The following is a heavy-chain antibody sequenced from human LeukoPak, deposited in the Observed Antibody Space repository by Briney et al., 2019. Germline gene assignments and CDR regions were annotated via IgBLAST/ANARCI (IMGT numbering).Heavy chain of an antibody. J-gene: IGHJ5*02. CDR3: ARGGIVVVPAAHPVDTAMVGWFDP. CDR1: GGSFSGYY. Sequence: SETLSLTCAVYGGSFSGYYWSWIRQPPGKGLEWIGEINHGGSTNYNPSLKSRVTISVDTSKNQFSLKLSSVTAADTAAYYCARGGIVVVPAAHPVDTAMVGWFDPWGQGTLVTVSS. V-gene: IGHV4-34*01. D-gene: IGHD2-2*01. CDR2: INHGGST.